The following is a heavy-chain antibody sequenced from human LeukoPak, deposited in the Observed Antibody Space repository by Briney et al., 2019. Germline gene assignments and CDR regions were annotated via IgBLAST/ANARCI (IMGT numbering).Heavy chain of an antibody. CDR2: ATDGVGST. CDR3: AKDAVACTDGVCYGDYYYYMDV. Sequence: GGSLRLSCAASGFTFKNYVMSWVRQAPGKGLEWVSAATDGVGSTYHADSVKGRFTISRGNSRNTLYLQMNSLRAEDTAVYYCAKDAVACTDGVCYGDYYYYMDVWGKGTTVTVSS. J-gene: IGHJ6*03. CDR1: GFTFKNYV. D-gene: IGHD2-8*01. V-gene: IGHV3-23*01.